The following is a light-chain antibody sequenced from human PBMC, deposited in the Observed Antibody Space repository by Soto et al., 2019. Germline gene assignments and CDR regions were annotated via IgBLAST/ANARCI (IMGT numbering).Light chain of an antibody. CDR1: QSVSNNY. Sequence: EIVLTQSPGTLSLSPGERATLSCRASQSVSNNYLAWYQQKPGQAPRLLIYNTSDRPTGIPDRFSGDGSGTDFTLTISRLEPEDFAVYYCHQYGSSPQTFGQGTKVDIK. CDR2: NTS. V-gene: IGKV3-20*01. J-gene: IGKJ1*01. CDR3: HQYGSSPQT.